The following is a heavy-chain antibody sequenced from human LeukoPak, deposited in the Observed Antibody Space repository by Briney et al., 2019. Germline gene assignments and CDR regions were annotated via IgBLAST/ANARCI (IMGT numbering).Heavy chain of an antibody. Sequence: PSQTLSLTCTVSGGSISSGDYYWSWIRQPPGKGLEWIGYIYYSGSTYYNPSLKSRVTISVDTSKNQFPLKLSSVTAADTAVYYCARDPVCSGGSCYSFDYWGQGTLVTVSS. V-gene: IGHV4-30-4*01. J-gene: IGHJ4*02. D-gene: IGHD2-15*01. CDR1: GGSISSGDYY. CDR3: ARDPVCSGGSCYSFDY. CDR2: IYYSGST.